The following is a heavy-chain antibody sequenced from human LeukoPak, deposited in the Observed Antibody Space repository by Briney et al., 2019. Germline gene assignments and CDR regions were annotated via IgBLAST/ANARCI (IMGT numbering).Heavy chain of an antibody. V-gene: IGHV4-39*01. CDR3: AKAKRYFGDFDWIDP. J-gene: IGHJ5*02. Sequence: SDTLSLTCTVSGGSFRGGTYYWGWIRQPPGEGLDWYGSIHYSGSTNYNPSLKSRPTVSVDTSKNQFSLRQNSVTAADTAVYYCAKAKRYFGDFDWIDPWGQGTLVTVSS. CDR1: GGSFRGGTYY. D-gene: IGHD4-17*01. CDR2: IHYSGST.